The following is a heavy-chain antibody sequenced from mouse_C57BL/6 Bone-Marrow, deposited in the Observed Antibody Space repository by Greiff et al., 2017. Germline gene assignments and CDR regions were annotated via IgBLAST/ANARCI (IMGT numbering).Heavy chain of an antibody. CDR2: IDPSDSYT. Sequence: QVQLQQPGAELVMPGASVKLSCKASGYTFTSYWMHWVQQRPGQGLEWIGEIDPSDSYTNYNQTFKGKSTLTVYKSSSPAYMQLSSLTSEDSAVYYCARGYYGSSYDYYAMDYWGKGTSVTVSS. D-gene: IGHD1-1*01. CDR3: ARGYYGSSYDYYAMDY. J-gene: IGHJ4*01. V-gene: IGHV1-69*01. CDR1: GYTFTSYW.